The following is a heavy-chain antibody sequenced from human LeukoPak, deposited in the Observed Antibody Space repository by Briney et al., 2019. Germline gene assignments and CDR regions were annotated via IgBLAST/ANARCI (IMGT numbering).Heavy chain of an antibody. CDR1: GFIFNNYA. D-gene: IGHD6-19*01. J-gene: IGHJ4*02. CDR2: ISGSGGST. Sequence: GGSLRLSCAASGFIFNNYAMSWVRQAPGKGLEWVSTISGSGGSTYYADSVKGRFTISRDNSKNTLYLQMNSLRAGDTAVYYCARCGGSAWCADLDYWGQGTLVTVSS. V-gene: IGHV3-23*01. CDR3: ARCGGSAWCADLDY.